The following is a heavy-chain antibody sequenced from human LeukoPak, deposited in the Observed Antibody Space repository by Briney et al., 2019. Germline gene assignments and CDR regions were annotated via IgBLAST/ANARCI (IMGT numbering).Heavy chain of an antibody. J-gene: IGHJ4*02. CDR1: GGSISSSSYY. CDR3: ARGRQFRRSSGYRYYFDY. D-gene: IGHD3-22*01. Sequence: SETLSLTCTVSGGSISSSSYYWGWIRQPPGKGLEWIGSIYYSGSTYYNPSLKSRVTISVDTSKNQFSLKLSSVTAADTAVYYCARGRQFRRSSGYRYYFDYWGQGTLVTVSS. CDR2: IYYSGST. V-gene: IGHV4-39*07.